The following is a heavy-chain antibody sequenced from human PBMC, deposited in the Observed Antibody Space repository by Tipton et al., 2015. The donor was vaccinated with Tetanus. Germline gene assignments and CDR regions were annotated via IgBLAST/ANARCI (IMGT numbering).Heavy chain of an antibody. V-gene: IGHV3-15*07. J-gene: IGHJ6*02. CDR2: INSKTDGGTT. CDR3: TTAGVWGYYSGLDV. Sequence: SLRLSCAAPGFTFSNAWMNWVRQAPGKGLEWVGRINSKTDGGTTGYAAPVKGRFSISRDDSKNTPSLQMNSLKTEDTAVYYCTTAGVWGYYSGLDVWGQGTTVTVSS. D-gene: IGHD3-10*01. CDR1: GFTFSNAW.